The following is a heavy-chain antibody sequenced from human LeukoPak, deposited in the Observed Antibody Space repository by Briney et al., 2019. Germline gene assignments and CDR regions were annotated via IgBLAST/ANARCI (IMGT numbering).Heavy chain of an antibody. Sequence: ASVKVSCKASGYTFTNYGISWVRQAPGQGLEWMGWISAYNGNTNYTQKLQGRVTMTTDTSTSTAYMELRSLRSDDTAVYYCASGFLGGYDSNFDYWGQGTLVTVSS. J-gene: IGHJ4*02. CDR1: GYTFTNYG. V-gene: IGHV1-18*01. CDR2: ISAYNGNT. CDR3: ASGFLGGYDSNFDY. D-gene: IGHD5-12*01.